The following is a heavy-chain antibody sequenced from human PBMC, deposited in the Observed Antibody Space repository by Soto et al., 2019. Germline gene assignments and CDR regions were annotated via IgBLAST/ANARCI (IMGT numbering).Heavy chain of an antibody. Sequence: SETLSLTCTVSGAFISSRDYYWSWIRQPSGKGLEWIGYIYYSGSTYYNPSLKSRVTISVDTSKNQFSLKLRSVTAADTAVYYCARDQEGDYGMDVWGRGTTVTVSS. CDR2: IYYSGST. J-gene: IGHJ6*02. CDR3: ARDQEGDYGMDV. CDR1: GAFISSRDYY. V-gene: IGHV4-30-4*01.